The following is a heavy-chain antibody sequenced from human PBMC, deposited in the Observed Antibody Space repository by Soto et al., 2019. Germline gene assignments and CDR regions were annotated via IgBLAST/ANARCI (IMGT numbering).Heavy chain of an antibody. V-gene: IGHV3-21*01. CDR3: ARGEGFGELYDY. Sequence: GGSLRLSCAASGFTFSSYSMNWVRQAPGKGLEWVSSISSSSSYIYYADSVKGRFTISRDNAKNSLYLQMNSLRAEDTAVYYCARGEGFGELYDYWGQGTLVTVSS. CDR2: ISSSSSYI. D-gene: IGHD3-10*01. J-gene: IGHJ4*02. CDR1: GFTFSSYS.